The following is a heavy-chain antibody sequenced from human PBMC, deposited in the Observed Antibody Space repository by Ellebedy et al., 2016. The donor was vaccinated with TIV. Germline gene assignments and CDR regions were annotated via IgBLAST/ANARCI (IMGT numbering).Heavy chain of an antibody. CDR1: GESFSGHY. V-gene: IGHV4-34*01. D-gene: IGHD3-22*01. CDR3: ARKGSGYPLAYGY. CDR2: INHSGTT. J-gene: IGHJ4*02. Sequence: SETLSLXCAVYGESFSGHYWSWIRQSSGKGLEWIGEINHSGTTNYNPSLKSRVTISVDTSKNQFSLKLSSVTAADTAVYYCARKGSGYPLAYGYWGQGTLVTVSS.